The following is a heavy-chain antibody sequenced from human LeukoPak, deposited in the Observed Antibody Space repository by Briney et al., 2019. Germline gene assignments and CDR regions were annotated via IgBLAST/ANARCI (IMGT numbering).Heavy chain of an antibody. CDR2: IYYSGST. D-gene: IGHD3-3*02. Sequence: SETLSLTCTVSGCSISSYYLSWIRQPPGKGLEWIGYIYYSGSTNYNPSLKSRLTISVDTSNNHFSLKLSSVAAADTAVYCCARGFPKVLDYYGMDVWGQGTTVTVSS. V-gene: IGHV4-59*08. CDR3: ARGFPKVLDYYGMDV. J-gene: IGHJ6*02. CDR1: GCSISSYY.